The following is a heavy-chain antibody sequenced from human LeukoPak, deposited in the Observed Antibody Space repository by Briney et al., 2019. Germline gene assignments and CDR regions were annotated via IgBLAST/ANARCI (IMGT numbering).Heavy chain of an antibody. J-gene: IGHJ4*02. CDR2: IYYSGST. Sequence: PSETLSLTCTVSGGSISSYYWSWIRQPPGKGLEWIGYIYYSGSTNYNPSLKSRVTISVDTSKNQFSLKLSSVTAADTAVYYCARAGYYDSSGKELFDYWGQGTLVTASS. CDR1: GGSISSYY. D-gene: IGHD3-22*01. CDR3: ARAGYYDSSGKELFDY. V-gene: IGHV4-59*01.